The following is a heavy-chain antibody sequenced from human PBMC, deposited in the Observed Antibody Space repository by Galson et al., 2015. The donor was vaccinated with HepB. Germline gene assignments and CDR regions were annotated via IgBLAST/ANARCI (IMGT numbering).Heavy chain of an antibody. V-gene: IGHV4-59*08. CDR3: ARLKSCSGTSCFDY. CDR1: GDSISSYY. CDR2: IYYSGST. Sequence: ETLSLTCPVSGDSISSYYWNWFRQSPGRGLEWIGYIYYSGSTKYNPSLKSRVTISVDTSKNQFSLNLNSVAAADTAVYYCARLKSCSGTSCFDYWGQGTLVTVSS. D-gene: IGHD2-2*01. J-gene: IGHJ4*02.